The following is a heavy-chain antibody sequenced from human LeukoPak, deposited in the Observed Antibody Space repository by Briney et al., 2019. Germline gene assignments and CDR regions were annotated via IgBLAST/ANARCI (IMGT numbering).Heavy chain of an antibody. Sequence: SETLYLTCSVSDDSISSSNYYWGWIRQPPGKGLEWIGTIYYSGSTYYIPSLRSRLTISVDTSKNHFSLKLTSVTAADTAVYYCARALYDSSGYYSHFDYWGQGTLVTVSS. CDR3: ARALYDSSGYYSHFDY. CDR2: IYYSGST. V-gene: IGHV4-39*02. D-gene: IGHD3-22*01. CDR1: DDSISSSNYY. J-gene: IGHJ4*02.